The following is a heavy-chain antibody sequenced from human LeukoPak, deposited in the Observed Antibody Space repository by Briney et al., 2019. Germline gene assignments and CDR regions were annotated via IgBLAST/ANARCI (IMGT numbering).Heavy chain of an antibody. CDR1: GFTFSSYA. Sequence: TGGSLRLPCAASGFTFSSYAMHWVRQAPGKGLEWVAVISYDGSNKYYADSVKGRFTISRDNSKNTLYLQMNSLRAEDTAVYYCARDSHYYDSSGYYSGYWGQGTLVTVSS. CDR2: ISYDGSNK. CDR3: ARDSHYYDSSGYYSGY. J-gene: IGHJ4*02. V-gene: IGHV3-30*04. D-gene: IGHD3-22*01.